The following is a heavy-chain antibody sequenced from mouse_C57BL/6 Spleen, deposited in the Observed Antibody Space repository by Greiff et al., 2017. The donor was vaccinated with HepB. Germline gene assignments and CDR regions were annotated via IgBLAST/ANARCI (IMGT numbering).Heavy chain of an antibody. CDR2: ISGGGGNT. CDR3: ARRRRVEYYFDD. Sequence: EVKVVESGGGLVKPGGSLKLSCAASGFTFSSYTMSWVRQTPEKRLEWVATISGGGGNTNYPDSVKGRYTISRDNAKNTLYLRMSSLRSEDTAYYYCARRRRVEYYFDDWGQGTTLTVSS. V-gene: IGHV5-9*01. J-gene: IGHJ2*01. CDR1: GFTFSSYT. D-gene: IGHD1-3*01.